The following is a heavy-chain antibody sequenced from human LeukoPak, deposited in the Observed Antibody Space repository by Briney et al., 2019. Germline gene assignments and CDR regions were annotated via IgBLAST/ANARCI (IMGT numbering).Heavy chain of an antibody. CDR2: INSDGSST. D-gene: IGHD6-19*01. CDR3: ARALGQWLVFEL. Sequence: GGSLRLSCAASGFTFSSYWMHWVRQAPGKGLVWVSRINSDGSSTSYADSVKGRFTISRDNAKNTLYLQMNSLRAEDSAVYYCARALGQWLVFELWGQGTLVTVSS. CDR1: GFTFSSYW. J-gene: IGHJ4*02. V-gene: IGHV3-74*01.